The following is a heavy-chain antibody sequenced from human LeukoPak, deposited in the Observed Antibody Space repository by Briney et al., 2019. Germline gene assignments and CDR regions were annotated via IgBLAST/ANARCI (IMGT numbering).Heavy chain of an antibody. D-gene: IGHD3-10*01. J-gene: IGHJ4*02. CDR2: IRSKAYGGTR. CDR3: TRALLWFGEYSKEYFDY. CDR1: GFTFGDYA. V-gene: IGHV3-49*04. Sequence: GGSLRLSCTASGFTFGDYAMSWVRQAPGKGLEWVGFIRSKAYGGTREYAASVKGRFTISRDDSKSIAYLQVNSLKTEDTAVYYCTRALLWFGEYSKEYFDYWGQGTLVTVSS.